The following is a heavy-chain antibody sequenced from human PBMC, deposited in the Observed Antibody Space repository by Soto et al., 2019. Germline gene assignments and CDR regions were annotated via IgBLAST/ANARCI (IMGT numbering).Heavy chain of an antibody. CDR2: LTPAGTT. CDR1: GFSFSDYS. J-gene: IGHJ4*02. Sequence: PGGSLRLSCVASGFSFSDYSMTWVRQAPGRGLEWVSTLTPAGTTFYADSVKGRFTISRDNYRNTLSLQMYNLRAEDTARYYCAKRATTVPTPGNYFDCWGQGTLVTVSS. V-gene: IGHV3-23*01. D-gene: IGHD2-15*01. CDR3: AKRATTVPTPGNYFDC.